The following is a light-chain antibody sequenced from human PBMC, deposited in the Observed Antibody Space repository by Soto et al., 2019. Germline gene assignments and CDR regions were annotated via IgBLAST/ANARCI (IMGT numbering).Light chain of an antibody. J-gene: IGKJ1*01. V-gene: IGKV1-12*01. CDR2: GAS. CDR1: RDISNS. Sequence: DIQMTQSPSSVSASVGDRLTITCRASRDISNSLAWYQQTPGKAPKLLLRGASSLHRGVPSRFSGGGAGTEFTLTISSXQPEDLATYYCQQTSAFPRTFGQGTKVDTK. CDR3: QQTSAFPRT.